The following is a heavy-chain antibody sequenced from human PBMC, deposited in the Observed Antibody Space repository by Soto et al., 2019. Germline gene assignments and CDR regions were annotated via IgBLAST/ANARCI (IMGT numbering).Heavy chain of an antibody. J-gene: IGHJ5*02. CDR2: ISSSGSTI. D-gene: IGHD2-21*02. CDR3: ARDLVFYGGFDP. V-gene: IGHV3-11*01. CDR1: GLTFTDYY. Sequence: GRPLRLSCGASGLTFTDYYMSWIRQAPGKGLEWVSYISSSGSTIYYADSVKGRFTISRDNAKNSLYLQMNSLRAEDTAVYYCARDLVFYGGFDPWGQGTLVTVSS.